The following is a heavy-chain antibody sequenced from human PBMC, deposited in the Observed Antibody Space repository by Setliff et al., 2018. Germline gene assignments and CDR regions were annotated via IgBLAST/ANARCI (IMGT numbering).Heavy chain of an antibody. CDR3: ARSGDYGSGRLSP. J-gene: IGHJ5*02. V-gene: IGHV4-39*01. D-gene: IGHD3-10*01. CDR1: GASVSNVNYY. Sequence: SETLSLTCSVSGASVSNVNYYWGWIRQPPGKGLEWVASIYYSGKTYSNPSFKSRVTMSLDKSKNQFSLKLTSVTAADTAVYYCARSGDYGSGRLSPWGQGTLVTVSS. CDR2: IYYSGKT.